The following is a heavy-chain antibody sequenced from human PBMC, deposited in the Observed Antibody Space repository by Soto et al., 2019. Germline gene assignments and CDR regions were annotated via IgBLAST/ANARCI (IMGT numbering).Heavy chain of an antibody. V-gene: IGHV1-18*01. D-gene: IGHD4-17*01. CDR3: ARAGYGDRHWYFDL. CDR1: GYTFNTYA. J-gene: IGHJ2*01. CDR2: ISGYNGDT. Sequence: QVQLVQSGAEVKKPGASVKVSCKASGYTFNTYAISWVRQAPGQGLEWMGWISGYNGDTKYAQKLQGRVTMTTDTSTTTAYMQLRSLRSDDTAVYYCARAGYGDRHWYFDLWGRGTLVTVSS.